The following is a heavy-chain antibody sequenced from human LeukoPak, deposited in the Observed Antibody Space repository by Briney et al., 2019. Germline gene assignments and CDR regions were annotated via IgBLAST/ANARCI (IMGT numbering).Heavy chain of an antibody. D-gene: IGHD3-22*01. CDR3: ARDEYYYDSGTDAFDI. CDR2: IYTSGST. CDR1: GGSISSGSYY. V-gene: IGHV4-61*02. J-gene: IGHJ3*02. Sequence: SETLSLTCTGSGGSISSGSYYWSWIRQPAGKGLEWIGRIYTSGSTNYNPSLKSRVTISVDTSKNQFSLKLSSVTAADTAVYYCARDEYYYDSGTDAFDIWGQGTMVTVSS.